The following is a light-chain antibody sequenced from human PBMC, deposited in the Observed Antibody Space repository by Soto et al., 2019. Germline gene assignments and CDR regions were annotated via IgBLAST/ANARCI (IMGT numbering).Light chain of an antibody. V-gene: IGLV1-51*01. CDR3: GTYDSSLRDGV. J-gene: IGLJ1*01. CDR2: DNN. CDR1: SSNIENYY. Sequence: QSVLAQPPSVSAAPGQKVTISCSGSSSNIENYYVSWYQQLPGTAPKLLIYDNNKRPSGIPDRFSGPKSGTSATLDITGLQTGDEADYYCGTYDSSLRDGVFGTGTKVPS.